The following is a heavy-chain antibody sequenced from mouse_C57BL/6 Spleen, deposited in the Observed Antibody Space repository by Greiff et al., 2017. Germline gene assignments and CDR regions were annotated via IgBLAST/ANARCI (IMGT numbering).Heavy chain of an antibody. D-gene: IGHD2-2*01. CDR1: GFTFTDYY. V-gene: IGHV7-3*01. CDR2: IRNKANGYTT. Sequence: EVQVVESGGGLVQPGGSLSLSCAASGFTFTDYYMSWVRQPPGKALEWLGFIRNKANGYTTEYSASVKGRFTISRDNSQSILYLQMNALRAEDSATYYCARYGYDPFAYWGQGTLVTVSA. CDR3: ARYGYDPFAY. J-gene: IGHJ3*01.